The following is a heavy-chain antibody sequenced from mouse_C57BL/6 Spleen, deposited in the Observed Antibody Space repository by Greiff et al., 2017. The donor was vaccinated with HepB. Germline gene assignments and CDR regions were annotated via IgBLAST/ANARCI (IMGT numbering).Heavy chain of an antibody. CDR3: ARERDDYDGYFDV. D-gene: IGHD2-4*01. Sequence: EVQLKESGPGMVKPSQSLSLTCTVTGYSITSGYDWHWIRHFPGNKLEWMGYISYSGSTNYNPSLKSRISITHDTSKNHFFLKLNSVTTEDTATYYCARERDDYDGYFDVWGTGTTVTVSS. CDR2: ISYSGST. J-gene: IGHJ1*03. CDR1: GYSITSGYD. V-gene: IGHV3-1*01.